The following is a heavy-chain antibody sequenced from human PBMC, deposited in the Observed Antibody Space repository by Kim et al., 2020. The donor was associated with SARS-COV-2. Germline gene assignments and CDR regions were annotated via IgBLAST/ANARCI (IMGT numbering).Heavy chain of an antibody. CDR2: ISTRPKSYAT. CDR3: TSLTTSGETY. CDR1: GFTFSGSN. Sequence: GGSLRLSCAASGFTFSGSNIHWVRQASGKGLEWVGRISTRPKSYATAYSASVKGRFTISRDDSKNTAYMQLNSLRAEDTAVYYCTSLTTSGETYWRQGT. V-gene: IGHV3-73*01. J-gene: IGHJ4*02. D-gene: IGHD3-22*01.